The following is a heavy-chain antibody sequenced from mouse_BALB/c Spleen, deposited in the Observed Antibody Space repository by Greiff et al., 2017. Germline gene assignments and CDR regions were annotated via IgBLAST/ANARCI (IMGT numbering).Heavy chain of an antibody. CDR2: IDPANGNT. Sequence: VQLQQSGAELVKPGASVKLSCTASGFNIKDTYMHWVKQRPEQGLEWIGRIDPANGNTKYDPKFQGKATITADTSSNTAYLQLSSLTSEDTAVYYCARGDYGNDDYYAMDYWGQGTSVTVSS. V-gene: IGHV14-3*02. CDR1: GFNIKDTY. J-gene: IGHJ4*01. D-gene: IGHD2-2*01. CDR3: ARGDYGNDDYYAMDY.